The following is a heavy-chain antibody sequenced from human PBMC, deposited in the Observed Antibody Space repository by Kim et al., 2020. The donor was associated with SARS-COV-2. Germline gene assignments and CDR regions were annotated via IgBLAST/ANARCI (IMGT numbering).Heavy chain of an antibody. CDR2: IYYSGST. J-gene: IGHJ6*02. Sequence: SETLSLTCSVSGGSISSYYWSWIRQPPGKGLEWIGYIYYSGSTNYNPSLKSRVSISVDTSKNHFSLKLSSVTAADTAVYYCARAVGWNIYYYYGLDVWGQGTTVTVSS. CDR3: ARAVGWNIYYYYGLDV. CDR1: GGSISSYY. D-gene: IGHD1-1*01. V-gene: IGHV4-59*13.